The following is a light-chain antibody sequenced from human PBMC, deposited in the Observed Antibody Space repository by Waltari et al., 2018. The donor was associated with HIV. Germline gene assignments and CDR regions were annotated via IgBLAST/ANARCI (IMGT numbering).Light chain of an antibody. V-gene: IGKV3-20*01. Sequence: PGERATLSCRAGQTVTSNYLAWYQMKPGQAPRLLIYGASIRATDVPDKFSGSGSGTGFTLTIARLQPDDFAVYYCHQYGTSPQTFGQGSKVEIK. CDR3: HQYGTSPQT. CDR1: QTVTSNY. J-gene: IGKJ2*01. CDR2: GAS.